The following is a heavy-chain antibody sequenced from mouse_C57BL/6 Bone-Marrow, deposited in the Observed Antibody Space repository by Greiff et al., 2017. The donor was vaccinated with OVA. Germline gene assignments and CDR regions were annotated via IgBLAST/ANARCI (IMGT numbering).Heavy chain of an antibody. CDR1: GYTFTDYY. V-gene: IGHV1-75*01. Sequence: VQLVESGPELVKPGASVKISCKASGYTFTDYYINWVKQRPGQGLEWIGWIFPGSGSTYYNEKFKGKATLTVDKSSSTAYMLLSSLTSEDSAVYFCARPIYYGTAMDYWGQGTSVTVSS. CDR2: IFPGSGST. J-gene: IGHJ4*01. CDR3: ARPIYYGTAMDY. D-gene: IGHD2-1*01.